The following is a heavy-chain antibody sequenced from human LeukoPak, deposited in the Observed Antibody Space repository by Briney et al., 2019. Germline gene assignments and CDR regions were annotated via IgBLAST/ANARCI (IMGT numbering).Heavy chain of an antibody. V-gene: IGHV3-11*06. CDR1: GFRFSDYY. J-gene: IGHJ3*02. CDR3: ARSAVYNSGWYAFYI. CDR2: ICSSSAYT. Sequence: GGSLRLSCAASGFRFSDYYMSCIRQAPGKGLEWVSYICSSSAYTAYPDSVKGRFTISRDNAKNSLYLQMSSRRAADTAVYYCARSAVYNSGWYAFYIWGQGTMVTVSS. D-gene: IGHD6-19*01.